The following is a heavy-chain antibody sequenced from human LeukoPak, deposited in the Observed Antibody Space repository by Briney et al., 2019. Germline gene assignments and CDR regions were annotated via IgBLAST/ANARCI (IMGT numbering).Heavy chain of an antibody. D-gene: IGHD3-22*01. CDR2: ISSSSSTI. Sequence: GGSLRLSCAASGFTFSTYSMNWVRQAPGKGLEWVSYISSSSSTIYYADSVKGRFTISRDNAKNSLYLQMNSLRAEDTAVYYCARGAYYYEDWGQGTLVTVSS. J-gene: IGHJ4*02. V-gene: IGHV3-48*01. CDR3: ARGAYYYED. CDR1: GFTFSTYS.